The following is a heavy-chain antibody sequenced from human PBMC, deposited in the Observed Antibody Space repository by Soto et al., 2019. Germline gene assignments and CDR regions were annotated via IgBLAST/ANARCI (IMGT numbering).Heavy chain of an antibody. D-gene: IGHD2-15*01. CDR2: ISWNSGSI. CDR3: AKDGFLGVYGSGGSCPCWFDP. J-gene: IGHJ5*02. CDR1: GFTFDDYA. Sequence: GGSLRLSCAASGFTFDDYAMHWVRQAPGKGLEWVSGISWNSGSIGYADSVKGRFTISRDNAKNSLYLQMNSLRAEDTALYYCAKDGFLGVYGSGGSCPCWFDPWGQGTLVTVSS. V-gene: IGHV3-9*01.